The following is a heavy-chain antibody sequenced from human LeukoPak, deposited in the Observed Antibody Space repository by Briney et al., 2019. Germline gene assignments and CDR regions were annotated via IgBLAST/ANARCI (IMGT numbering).Heavy chain of an antibody. D-gene: IGHD3-3*01. CDR2: IKQDGSEK. J-gene: IGHJ4*02. Sequence: GGSLRLSCAASGFTFSSYWMSWVRQAPGKGLEWVANIKQDGSEKYYVDSVKGRFTISRDNAKNSLYLQMNSLRAEDTAVYYCAKDRRFLEWLPIDYWGQGTLVTVSS. CDR1: GFTFSSYW. CDR3: AKDRRFLEWLPIDY. V-gene: IGHV3-7*03.